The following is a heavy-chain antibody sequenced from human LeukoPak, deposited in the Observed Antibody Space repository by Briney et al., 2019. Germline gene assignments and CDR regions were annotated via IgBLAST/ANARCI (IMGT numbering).Heavy chain of an antibody. CDR1: VGSIIGDY. J-gene: IGHJ5*02. D-gene: IGHD3-10*01. Sequence: SETLSLTCTVSVGSIIGDYWSSSRQPPGKGLEWIGYIYYSGSTNYNPSLKSRVTISVDTSKNQFSLKLSSVTAAGTAVYYCARGRSTSYYPNWFDPWGQGTLVTVSS. CDR2: IYYSGST. CDR3: ARGRSTSYYPNWFDP. V-gene: IGHV4-59*01.